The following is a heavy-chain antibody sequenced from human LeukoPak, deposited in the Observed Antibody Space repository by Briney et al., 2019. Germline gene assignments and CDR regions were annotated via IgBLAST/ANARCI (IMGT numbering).Heavy chain of an antibody. CDR2: ISYDGSNK. CDR3: AKEAWFGEVSSHFDY. D-gene: IGHD3-10*01. Sequence: GGSLRVFCAASGFTFSSYGMHWVRQAPGKGLEWVAVISYDGSNKYYADSVKGRFTMSRDNSKNTLYLQMNSLRAEDTAVYYCAKEAWFGEVSSHFDYWGQGTLVTVSS. CDR1: GFTFSSYG. J-gene: IGHJ4*02. V-gene: IGHV3-30*18.